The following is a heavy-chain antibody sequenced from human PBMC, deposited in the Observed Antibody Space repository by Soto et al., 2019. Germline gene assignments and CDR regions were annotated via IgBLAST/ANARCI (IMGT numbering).Heavy chain of an antibody. V-gene: IGHV4-59*01. CDR3: ERMRNILTGFDY. D-gene: IGHD3-9*01. CDR1: GGSISSYY. Sequence: SETLSLTCTVSGGSISSYYWSWIRQPPGKGLEWIGYIYYSGSTNYNPSLKSRVTISVDTSKNQFSLKLSSVTAADTAVYYCERMRNILTGFDYWGQGTLVTVSS. CDR2: IYYSGST. J-gene: IGHJ4*02.